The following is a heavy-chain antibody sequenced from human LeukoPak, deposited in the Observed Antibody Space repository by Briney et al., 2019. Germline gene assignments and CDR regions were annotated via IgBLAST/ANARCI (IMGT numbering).Heavy chain of an antibody. CDR2: INPNSGGT. CDR3: ARDFGWNTGWAFDY. J-gene: IGHJ4*02. Sequence: ASVKVSCKASGYTFTGYYMHWVRQAPGQGLEWMGWINPNSGGTNYAQKFQGRVTMTRDTSISTAYMELSRLRSDDTAVYYCARDFGWNTGWAFDYWGQGTLVTVSS. V-gene: IGHV1-2*02. D-gene: IGHD1/OR15-1a*01. CDR1: GYTFTGYY.